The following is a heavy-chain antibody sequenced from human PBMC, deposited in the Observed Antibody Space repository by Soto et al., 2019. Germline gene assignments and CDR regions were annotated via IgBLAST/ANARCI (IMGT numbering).Heavy chain of an antibody. CDR3: ARGRGGGDFDY. D-gene: IGHD3-16*01. V-gene: IGHV4-34*01. J-gene: IGHJ4*02. CDR1: GGSFSGYY. Sequence: QVQLQQWGAGLLKPSETLSLTCAVYGGSFSGYYWSWIRQPPGKGLEWIGEINHSGSTNYNPSLTGRVTISVSTSKNQSSLKLGSVTAADTAVYYCARGRGGGDFDYWGQGTLVTVSS. CDR2: INHSGST.